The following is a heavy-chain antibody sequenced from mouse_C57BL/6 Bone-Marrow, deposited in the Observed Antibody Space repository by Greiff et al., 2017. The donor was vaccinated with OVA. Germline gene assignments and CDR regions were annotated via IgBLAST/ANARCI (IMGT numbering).Heavy chain of an antibody. V-gene: IGHV5-6*02. CDR3: ARRGYGDY. CDR2: ISSGGSYT. Sequence: EVKLMESGGDLVKPGGSLKLSCAASGFTFSSYGMSWVRQTPDKRLEWVATISSGGSYTYYPDSVKGRFTISRDNAKNTLYLQMSSLKSEDTAMYYCARRGYGDYWGQGTTLTVSS. J-gene: IGHJ2*01. D-gene: IGHD3-1*01. CDR1: GFTFSSYG.